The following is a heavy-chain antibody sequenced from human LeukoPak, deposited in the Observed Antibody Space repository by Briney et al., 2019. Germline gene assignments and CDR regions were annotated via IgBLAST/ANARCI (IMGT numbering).Heavy chain of an antibody. Sequence: GGSLRLSCAASGFTFSSYAMSWVRQAPGKGLEWVSGISGSGGSTYYADSVKGRFTISRDNSKNTLYLQMNSLRAVDTAVYYCAKLPIVVVVAATWWFDPWGQGTLVTVSS. CDR3: AKLPIVVVVAATWWFDP. CDR2: ISGSGGST. D-gene: IGHD2-15*01. J-gene: IGHJ5*02. V-gene: IGHV3-23*01. CDR1: GFTFSSYA.